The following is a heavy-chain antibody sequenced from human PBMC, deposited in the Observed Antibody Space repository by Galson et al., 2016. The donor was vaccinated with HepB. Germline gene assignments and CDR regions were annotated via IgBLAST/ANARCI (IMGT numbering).Heavy chain of an antibody. V-gene: IGHV3-72*01. CDR1: GFSFSDHY. Sequence: SLRLSCAASGFSFSDHYMDWVRQAPGKGLEWVGRIRKRSNGYTTEYGASVKGGFSVSRDDSENSMYLQMDSLKSEDTAVYFCARVTSFIRDIGTLDLWGRGTLVTVSS. CDR3: ARVTSFIRDIGTLDL. CDR2: IRKRSNGYTT. D-gene: IGHD5-12*01. J-gene: IGHJ3*01.